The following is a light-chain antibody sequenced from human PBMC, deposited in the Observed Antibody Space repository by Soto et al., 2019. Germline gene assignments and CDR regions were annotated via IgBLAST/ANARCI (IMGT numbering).Light chain of an antibody. J-gene: IGLJ3*02. CDR3: CSHSSSITWM. V-gene: IGLV2-14*01. CDR2: VVS. CDR1: SSDVGGYNY. Sequence: QSALAQPTSVSGSPGQSIAISCTGTSSDVGGYNYVSWHQQHPGKAPKVLISVVSNRPSGVSNRFSGSKSGNTAFLTISGLQAEDEAVYYCCSHSSSITWMFGGGTKLTVL.